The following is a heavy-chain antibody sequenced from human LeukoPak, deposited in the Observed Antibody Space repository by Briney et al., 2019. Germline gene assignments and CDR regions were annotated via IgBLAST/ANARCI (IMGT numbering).Heavy chain of an antibody. CDR2: IYTSGST. CDR3: ASRTTVTTSGAFDI. CDR1: GGSISSYY. D-gene: IGHD4-17*01. V-gene: IGHV4-4*07. Sequence: PSETLSLTCTVSGGSISSYYWSWIRQPAGKGLEWIGRIYTSGSTNYNPSLKSRVTMSVDTSKNQFSLKLSSVTAADTAVSYCASRTTVTTSGAFDIWGQGTMVTVSS. J-gene: IGHJ3*02.